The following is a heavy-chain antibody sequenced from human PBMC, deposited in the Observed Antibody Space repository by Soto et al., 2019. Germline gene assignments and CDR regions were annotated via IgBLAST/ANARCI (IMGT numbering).Heavy chain of an antibody. CDR3: AKGTRGNSPELDF. J-gene: IGHJ4*02. D-gene: IGHD1-1*01. CDR1: GFTFDDYT. Sequence: GVSRRLSCAASGFTFDDYTMHWVRQTAGKGLEWVSLISWAGDSAYYADSVRGRFTISRDNSKNSLFLQMNNVRAEDAALYFCAKGTRGNSPELDFWGQGTLVTVSS. CDR2: ISWAGDSA. V-gene: IGHV3-43*01.